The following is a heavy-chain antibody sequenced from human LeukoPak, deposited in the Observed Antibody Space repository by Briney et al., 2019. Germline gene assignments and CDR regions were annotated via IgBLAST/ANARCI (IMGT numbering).Heavy chain of an antibody. CDR3: GKTTTGYSSGQKPAWPVDY. CDR1: GFTCGSYA. CDR2: IFGSGGSA. V-gene: IGHV3-23*01. J-gene: IGHJ4*02. Sequence: GRCLRLSCETAGFTCGSYAMYWVRQAPGKGLKWVAGIFGSGGSAHYADSAKGRFTISRDNSKNTVYLQINSLRAEDTAVYYCGKTTTGYSSGQKPAWPVDYWGQGTLVTVSS. D-gene: IGHD6-19*01.